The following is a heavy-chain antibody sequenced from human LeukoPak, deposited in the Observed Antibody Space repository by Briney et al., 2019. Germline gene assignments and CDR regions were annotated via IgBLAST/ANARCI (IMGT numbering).Heavy chain of an antibody. V-gene: IGHV4-61*01. CDR1: GGSVSSGSYY. CDR3: ARGLRISEYSYGREL. D-gene: IGHD5-18*01. J-gene: IGHJ4*02. Sequence: SETLSLTCTVSGGSVSSGSYYWSWIRQPPGKGLEWIGYIYYSGSTNYNPSLKSRVTISVDTSKNQFSLKLSSVTAADTAVYYCARGLRISEYSYGRELWGQGTLVTVSS. CDR2: IYYSGST.